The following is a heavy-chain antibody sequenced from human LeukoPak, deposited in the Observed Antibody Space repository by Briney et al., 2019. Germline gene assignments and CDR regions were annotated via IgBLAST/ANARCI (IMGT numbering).Heavy chain of an antibody. J-gene: IGHJ4*02. CDR2: IHYSGST. CDR3: ARGPTVTTDN. D-gene: IGHD4-17*01. V-gene: IGHV4-59*08. CDR1: GGSISSYY. Sequence: PSETLSLTCTVSGGSISSYYWNWIRQPPGKGLEWIGYIHYSGSTNYNPSLKSRVTISVDTSKNQFSLKLSSVTAADTAAYYCARGPTVTTDNWGQGTLVTVSS.